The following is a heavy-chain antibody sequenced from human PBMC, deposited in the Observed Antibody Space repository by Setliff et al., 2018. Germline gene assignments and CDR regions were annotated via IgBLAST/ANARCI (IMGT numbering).Heavy chain of an antibody. CDR3: ARALGGNYFDY. Sequence: GGSLRLSCAASGYIFSSYWMHWVRQVPGKGLVWVSRIDNDGTITDYADSVRGRFTISRDNAKDSLYLQMNSLRSEDTAVYYCARALGGNYFDYWGPGILVTVSS. V-gene: IGHV3-74*01. D-gene: IGHD2-15*01. CDR1: GYIFSSYW. J-gene: IGHJ4*02. CDR2: IDNDGTIT.